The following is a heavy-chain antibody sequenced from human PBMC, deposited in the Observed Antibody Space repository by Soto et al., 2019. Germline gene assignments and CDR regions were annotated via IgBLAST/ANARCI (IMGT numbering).Heavy chain of an antibody. V-gene: IGHV3-7*01. CDR1: GFTFSSYW. D-gene: IGHD3-22*01. CDR3: ARDRYYYDSSGYYPDYFDY. J-gene: IGHJ4*02. CDR2: IKQDGSEK. Sequence: GGSLRLSCAASGFTFSSYWMSWVRQAPGKGLEWVANIKQDGSEKYYVDSVKGRFTISRDNAKNSLYLQMNSLRAEDTAVYYCARDRYYYDSSGYYPDYFDYWGQGTLVTVSS.